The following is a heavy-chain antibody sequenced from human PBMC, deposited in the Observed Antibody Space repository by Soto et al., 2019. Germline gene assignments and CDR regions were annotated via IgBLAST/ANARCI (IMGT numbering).Heavy chain of an antibody. D-gene: IGHD2-2*01. J-gene: IGHJ6*02. CDR1: GYTFTGYY. CDR3: ARTLGYCISTSCHYGMDV. V-gene: IGHV1-2*02. CDR2: INPNSGGT. Sequence: ASVKVSCKASGYTFTGYYMHWVRQAPGQGLEWMGWINPNSGGTNYAQKFQGRVTMTRDTSISTAYMELSRLRSDDTAVYYCARTLGYCISTSCHYGMDVWGQGTTVTVSS.